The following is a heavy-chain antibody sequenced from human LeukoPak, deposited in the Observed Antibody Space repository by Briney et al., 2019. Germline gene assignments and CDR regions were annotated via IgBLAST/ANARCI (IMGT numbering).Heavy chain of an antibody. D-gene: IGHD3-22*01. J-gene: IGHJ3*02. Sequence: ASETLSLTCTVSGGSISSYYWSWIRQPPGKGLEWIGYIYYSGSTNYNPSLKSRVTISVDTSKNQFSLKLSSVTAADTAVYYCARSMWLDDAFDIWGQGTMVTVSS. CDR3: ARSMWLDDAFDI. V-gene: IGHV4-59*12. CDR2: IYYSGST. CDR1: GGSISSYY.